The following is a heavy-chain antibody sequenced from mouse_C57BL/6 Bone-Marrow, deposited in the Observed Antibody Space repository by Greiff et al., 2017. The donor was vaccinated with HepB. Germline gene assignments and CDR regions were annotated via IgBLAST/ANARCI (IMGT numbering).Heavy chain of an antibody. CDR3: ARKGIYGSSYYYAMDY. V-gene: IGHV1-19*01. Sequence: EVQLQQSGPVLVKPGASVKMSCKASGYTFTDYYMNWVKQSHGKSLEWIGVINPYNGGTSYNQKFKGKATLTVDKSSSTAYMELNSLTSEDSAVYYCARKGIYGSSYYYAMDYWGQGTSVTVSS. D-gene: IGHD1-1*01. CDR2: INPYNGGT. CDR1: GYTFTDYY. J-gene: IGHJ4*01.